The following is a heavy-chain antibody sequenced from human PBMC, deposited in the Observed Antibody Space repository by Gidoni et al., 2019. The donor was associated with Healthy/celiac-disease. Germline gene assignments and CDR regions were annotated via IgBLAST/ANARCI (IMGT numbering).Heavy chain of an antibody. Sequence: EVQLLESGGGLVQPGGSLRLSCAASGFPFSSYALSWVRQAPGKGLEWVSAISGSGGSTYYADSVKGRFTISRDNSKNTLYLQMNSLRAEDTAVYYCAKDGSIVVPAARNHYGMDVWGQGTTVTVSS. V-gene: IGHV3-23*01. CDR2: ISGSGGST. CDR3: AKDGSIVVPAARNHYGMDV. D-gene: IGHD2-2*01. CDR1: GFPFSSYA. J-gene: IGHJ6*02.